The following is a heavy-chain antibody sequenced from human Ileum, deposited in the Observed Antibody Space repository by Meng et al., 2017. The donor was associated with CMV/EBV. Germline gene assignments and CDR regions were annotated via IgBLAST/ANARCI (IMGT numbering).Heavy chain of an antibody. J-gene: IGHJ4*02. Sequence: QWLLQQWGAGLLKPSETLSLTCAVYGGSLSYYYWIWIRQSPGKGLEWIGEVHHSGITNYNPSLKSRVTISVDTSKNQFFLKLTSVTAADTGLYYCATNSEDYWGQGTLVTVSS. V-gene: IGHV4-34*01. D-gene: IGHD4-23*01. CDR2: VHHSGIT. CDR1: GGSLSYYY. CDR3: ATNSEDY.